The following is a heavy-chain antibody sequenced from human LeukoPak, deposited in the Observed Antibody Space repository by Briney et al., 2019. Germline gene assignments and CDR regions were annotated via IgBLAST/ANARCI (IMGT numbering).Heavy chain of an antibody. CDR2: IYYSGST. CDR1: GGSISSYY. V-gene: IGHV4-59*01. D-gene: IGHD3-10*01. J-gene: IGHJ4*02. CDR3: ARRQVGGYLFDY. Sequence: SETLSLTFTVSGGSISSYYWSWIRQPPGKGLEWIGYIYYSGSTNYNPSLKSRVTISVDTSKNQFPLKLSSVTAADTAVYYCARRQVGGYLFDYWGQGTLVTMSS.